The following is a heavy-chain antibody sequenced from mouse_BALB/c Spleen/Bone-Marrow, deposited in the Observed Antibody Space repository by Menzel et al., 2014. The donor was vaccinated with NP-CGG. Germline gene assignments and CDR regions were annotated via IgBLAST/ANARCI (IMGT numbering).Heavy chain of an antibody. V-gene: IGHV3-8*02. CDR3: ARYYYGSSYWYFDV. J-gene: IGHJ1*01. D-gene: IGHD1-1*01. CDR1: GDSITSGY. CDR2: ISYSGST. Sequence: VQLQQSGPSLVKPSQTLSLTCSVTGDSITSGYWYWIRKFPGNKLEYMGYISYSGSTYYNPSLKSRISITRDTSKNQYYLQLNSVTTEDTATYCCARYYYGSSYWYFDVWGAGTTVTVSS.